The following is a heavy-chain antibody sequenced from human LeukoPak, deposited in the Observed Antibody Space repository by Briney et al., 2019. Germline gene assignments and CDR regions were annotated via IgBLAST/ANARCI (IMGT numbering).Heavy chain of an antibody. CDR1: GYTFTSYD. Sequence: ASVKVSCKASGYTFTSYDINWVRQATGQGLEWMGWMNPNSGNTGYAQKFQGRVTMTRNTSISTAYMELSSLRSEDTAVYYCARGLTHYDFWSGYHKGYYYMDVWGKGTTVTVSS. D-gene: IGHD3-3*01. CDR3: ARGLTHYDFWSGYHKGYYYMDV. J-gene: IGHJ6*03. CDR2: MNPNSGNT. V-gene: IGHV1-8*01.